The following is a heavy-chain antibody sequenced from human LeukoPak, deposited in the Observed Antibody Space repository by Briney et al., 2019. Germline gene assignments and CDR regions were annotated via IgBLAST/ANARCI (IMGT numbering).Heavy chain of an antibody. Sequence: ASVKVSCKASGYTFTGYYMHWVRQAPGQGLEWMGWINPNSGGTNYAQKFQGRVTMTGDTSISTASMELSRLRSDDTAVYYCARTYFYGDYPFDYWGQGTLVTVSS. D-gene: IGHD4-17*01. V-gene: IGHV1-2*02. CDR2: INPNSGGT. CDR1: GYTFTGYY. CDR3: ARTYFYGDYPFDY. J-gene: IGHJ4*02.